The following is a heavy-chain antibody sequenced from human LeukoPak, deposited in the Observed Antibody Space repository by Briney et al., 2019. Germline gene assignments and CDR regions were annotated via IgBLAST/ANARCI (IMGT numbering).Heavy chain of an antibody. CDR3: AKHDSSGYPDY. V-gene: IGHV3-23*01. Sequence: GGSLRLSCAASGFTFSNYAMTWVRQAPGKGLEWVSAISGSGGSTYYADSVKGRFTISRDNSKNTLCLQMSSLRAEDTAVYYCAKHDSSGYPDYWGQGTLVTVSS. CDR1: GFTFSNYA. D-gene: IGHD3-22*01. CDR2: ISGSGGST. J-gene: IGHJ4*02.